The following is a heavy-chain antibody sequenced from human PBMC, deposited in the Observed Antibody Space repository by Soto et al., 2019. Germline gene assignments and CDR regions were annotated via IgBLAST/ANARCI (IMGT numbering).Heavy chain of an antibody. V-gene: IGHV1-69*08. CDR3: ARDSGYESNY. CDR2: IIPHLDTT. CDR1: GGTFSNDI. D-gene: IGHD5-12*01. Sequence: SVKVSCKTSGGTFSNDIITWVRQAPGQGLEWMGRIIPHLDTTNYAQKLQGRVTMTTDTSTSTAYMELRSLRSDDTAVYYCARDSGYESNYWGQGTLVTVS. J-gene: IGHJ4*02.